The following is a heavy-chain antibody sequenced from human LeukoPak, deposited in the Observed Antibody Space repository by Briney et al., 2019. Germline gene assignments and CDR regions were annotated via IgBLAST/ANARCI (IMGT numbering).Heavy chain of an antibody. J-gene: IGHJ4*02. CDR2: MNPNSGNT. Sequence: ASVKVSCKASGYTFTSYGISWVRQAPGQGLEWMGWMNPNSGNTGYAQKFQGRVTMTRNTSISTAYMELSSLRSEDTAVYYCARGRGRAAAHTGYWGQGTLVTVSS. V-gene: IGHV1-8*02. CDR3: ARGRGRAAAHTGY. CDR1: GYTFTSYG. D-gene: IGHD6-13*01.